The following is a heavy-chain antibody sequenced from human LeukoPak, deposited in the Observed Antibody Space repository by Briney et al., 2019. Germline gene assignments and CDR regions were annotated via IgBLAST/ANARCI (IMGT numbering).Heavy chain of an antibody. V-gene: IGHV5-51*01. J-gene: IGHJ4*02. D-gene: IGHD3-9*01. CDR1: GYSFTSYW. Sequence: GESLEISCKGSGYSFTSYWIGWVRQMPGKGLEWMGIIYPGDSDTRYSPSFQGQVTMSADKSISTAYLQWSSLKASDSAMYYCARRMNYDILTGKYYFDYWGQGTLVAVSS. CDR2: IYPGDSDT. CDR3: ARRMNYDILTGKYYFDY.